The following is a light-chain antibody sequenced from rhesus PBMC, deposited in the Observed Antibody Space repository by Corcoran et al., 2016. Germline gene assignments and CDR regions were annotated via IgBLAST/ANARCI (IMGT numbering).Light chain of an antibody. V-gene: IGKV1-25*01. Sequence: DIQMTQSPSSLSASVGDRVTITCRASQGITNDLAWYQQNPGETPKLLIYEASSFQSGIPSRFSGSGSGTDVTLTISSLQPEDFATYYCQHYYSTPYSFGQGTKVEIK. CDR3: QHYYSTPYS. CDR2: EAS. J-gene: IGKJ2*01. CDR1: QGITND.